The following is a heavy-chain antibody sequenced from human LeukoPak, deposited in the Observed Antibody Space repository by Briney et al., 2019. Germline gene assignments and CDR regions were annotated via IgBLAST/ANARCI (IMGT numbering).Heavy chain of an antibody. D-gene: IGHD2-8*01. V-gene: IGHV1-2*02. J-gene: IGHJ6*03. CDR3: ATRCTNGVCYKAYYMDV. Sequence: ASVKVSCKASGYTLTSYYLHWVRQAPGQGLEWLGWINFNGGGTLSAQKFQGRVTMTRDASISTAYMELSGLRSDDTAVYYCATRCTNGVCYKAYYMDVWGKGTTVTVSS. CDR1: GYTLTSYY. CDR2: INFNGGGT.